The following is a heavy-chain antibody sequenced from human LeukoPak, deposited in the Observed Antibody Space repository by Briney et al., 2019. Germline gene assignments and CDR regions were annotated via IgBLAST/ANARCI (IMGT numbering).Heavy chain of an antibody. Sequence: VASVKVSCKASGYTFTSYGISWVRQAPGQGLEWMGWISAYNGNTNYAQKFQGRVTMTRDTSISTAYMELSRLRSDDTAVYYCASVWGAARRPTSLGYWGQGTLVTVSS. J-gene: IGHJ4*02. CDR1: GYTFTSYG. V-gene: IGHV1-18*01. CDR2: ISAYNGNT. CDR3: ASVWGAARRPTSLGY. D-gene: IGHD6-6*01.